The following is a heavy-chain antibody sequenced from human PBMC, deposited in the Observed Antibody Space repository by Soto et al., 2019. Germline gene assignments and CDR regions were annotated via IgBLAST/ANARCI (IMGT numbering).Heavy chain of an antibody. CDR2: ISSDGSNK. J-gene: IGHJ4*02. Sequence: QVQLVESGGGVVQPGRSLRLSCAASGFTFSSYGMQWVRQAPGKGLEWVAVISSDGSNKYYADYVKGRFTIPRDNSKNTLYLQMNSLRAEDTAVYYCAKDLYYYDSSAMGYWGQGTLVTVSS. CDR1: GFTFSSYG. D-gene: IGHD3-22*01. CDR3: AKDLYYYDSSAMGY. V-gene: IGHV3-30*18.